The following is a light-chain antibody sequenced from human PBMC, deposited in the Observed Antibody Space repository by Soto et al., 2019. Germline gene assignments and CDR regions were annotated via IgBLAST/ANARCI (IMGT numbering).Light chain of an antibody. J-gene: IGKJ1*01. CDR3: QQYNSYSVT. V-gene: IGKV1-5*01. CDR2: DAS. Sequence: DIPMTQSPSTLSASVGDRVTITCRASQSISSRLAWYQQKPGKAPKFLVYDASNLESGVPSRFSGSGSGTEFTLTISSLQPEDFATYYCQQYNSYSVTFGQGTKVEIK. CDR1: QSISSR.